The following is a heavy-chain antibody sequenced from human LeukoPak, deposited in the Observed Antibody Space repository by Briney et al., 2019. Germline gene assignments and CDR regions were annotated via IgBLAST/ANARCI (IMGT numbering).Heavy chain of an antibody. V-gene: IGHV3-7*01. CDR1: GFTFSNNW. CDR2: IKQDGSEK. J-gene: IGHJ6*03. D-gene: IGHD4-17*01. Sequence: GGSLRLSCAASGFTFSNNWMNWVRQAPGKGLEWVANIKQDGSEKYYVDFVKGRFTISRDNAKNSLYLQMNSLRAEDTAVYYCARFRDYGDSMIPGYMDVWGKGTTVTVSS. CDR3: ARFRDYGDSMIPGYMDV.